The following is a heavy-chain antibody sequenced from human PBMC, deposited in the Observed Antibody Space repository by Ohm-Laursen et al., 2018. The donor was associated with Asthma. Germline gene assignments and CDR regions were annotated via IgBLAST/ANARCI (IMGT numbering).Heavy chain of an antibody. CDR3: ARDMSSRSYYGMDV. J-gene: IGHJ6*02. D-gene: IGHD3-10*02. CDR2: IIPIFGTA. Sequence: SVKVSCKASGYTFTSYAISWVRQAPGQGLEWMGGIIPIFGTANYAQKFQGRVTITADESTSTAYMELSSLRSEDTAVYYCARDMSSRSYYGMDVWGQGTTVTVSS. CDR1: GYTFTSYA. V-gene: IGHV1-69*13.